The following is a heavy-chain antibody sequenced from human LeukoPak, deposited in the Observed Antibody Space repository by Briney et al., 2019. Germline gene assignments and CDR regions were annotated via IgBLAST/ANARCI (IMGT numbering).Heavy chain of an antibody. D-gene: IGHD2-15*01. CDR1: GGSISSYY. V-gene: IGHV4-59*01. Sequence: MSSETLSLTCTVSGGSISSYYWSWIRQPPGKGLEWIGYIYYSGSTNYNPSLKSRVTMSVDTSKNQFSLKLSSVTAADTAVYYCAGSTDIVVVPPPSRWDSRSYRSTPNFDYWGQGILVTVSS. CDR3: AGSTDIVVVPPPSRWDSRSYRSTPNFDY. J-gene: IGHJ4*02. CDR2: IYYSGST.